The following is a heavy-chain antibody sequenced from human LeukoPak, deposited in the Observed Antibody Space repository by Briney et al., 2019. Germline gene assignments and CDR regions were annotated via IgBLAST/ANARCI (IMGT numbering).Heavy chain of an antibody. Sequence: EASVKVSCKASGYTFTGYYMHWVRQDPGQGLEWMGWINPNSGGTNYAQKFQGWVTMTRDTSISTAYMELSRLRSDDTAVYYCARDRCSGGSCYSFDYWGQGTLVTVSS. J-gene: IGHJ4*02. V-gene: IGHV1-2*04. D-gene: IGHD2-15*01. CDR2: INPNSGGT. CDR3: ARDRCSGGSCYSFDY. CDR1: GYTFTGYY.